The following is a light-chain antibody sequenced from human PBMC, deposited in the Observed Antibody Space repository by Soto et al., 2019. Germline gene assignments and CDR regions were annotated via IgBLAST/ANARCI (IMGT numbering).Light chain of an antibody. V-gene: IGKV4-1*01. J-gene: IGKJ2*01. Sequence: DIVMTQSPDSLAESLGERATINCKSSQSVLYSSNNKNYLAWYQQKPGRPPKLLIYWASTRESGVPDLFSGSGSGTDFTLIISSLQAEDVAVYYCQQYYSTPPYTFGQGTKLEIK. CDR1: QSVLYSSNNKNY. CDR2: WAS. CDR3: QQYYSTPPYT.